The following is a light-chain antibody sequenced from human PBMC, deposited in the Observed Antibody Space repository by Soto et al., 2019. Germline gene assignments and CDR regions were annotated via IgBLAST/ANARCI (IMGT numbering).Light chain of an antibody. J-gene: IGKJ5*01. CDR2: DTS. V-gene: IGKV3-15*01. CDR3: QQYNTWTSIT. CDR1: QSVSSS. Sequence: EIVVTQSPATLSVSPGGRVALSCRASQSVSSSLAWYQQRPGQAPRLLIYDTSTRATGIPARFSGSGSGTEFTLTISSLQSEDFAVYYCQQYNTWTSITFGQGTRLEIK.